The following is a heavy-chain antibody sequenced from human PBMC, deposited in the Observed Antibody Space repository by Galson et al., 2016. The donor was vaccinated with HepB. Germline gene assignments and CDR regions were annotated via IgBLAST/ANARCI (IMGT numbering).Heavy chain of an antibody. D-gene: IGHD5-12*01. J-gene: IGHJ4*02. CDR2: ISFDGDNT. V-gene: IGHV3-30*04. CDR3: VREKWLRLLAIGDN. Sequence: SLRLSCAASGFTFSSYPMHWVRQATGKGLEWVAGISFDGDNTYYADSVKGRFTISRDKSKSTLYLQRNRLRPGDTAVYYCVREKWLRLLAIGDNWGQGTLVAVSS. CDR1: GFTFSSYP.